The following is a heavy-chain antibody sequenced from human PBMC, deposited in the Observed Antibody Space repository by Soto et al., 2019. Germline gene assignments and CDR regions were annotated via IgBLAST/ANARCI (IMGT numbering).Heavy chain of an antibody. CDR3: ARHRKLRYGSGSYYLDY. J-gene: IGHJ4*02. CDR1: GGTISSGAYS. V-gene: IGHV4-34*01. CDR2: INHSGST. Sequence: SETLSLTCAVSGGTISSGAYSWSWIRQPPGKGLEWIGEINHSGSTNYNPSLKSRVAISVDTSKNQFSLKLSSVTAADTAVYYCARHRKLRYGSGSYYLDYWGQGTLVTSPQ. D-gene: IGHD3-10*01.